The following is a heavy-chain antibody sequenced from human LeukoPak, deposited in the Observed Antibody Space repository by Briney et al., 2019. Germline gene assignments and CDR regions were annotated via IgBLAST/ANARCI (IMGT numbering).Heavy chain of an antibody. Sequence: GESLKISCKGSGYSFTSYWIGWVRQMPGKGLEWMGIIYSGDSDTRYSPSFQGQVTISADKSIRTAYLMWSSLKASDTAMYYCARQSVGGPLWGELSGDYYFDYWGQGTLVTVSS. V-gene: IGHV5-51*01. CDR1: GYSFTSYW. CDR3: ARQSVGGPLWGELSGDYYFDY. D-gene: IGHD3-16*02. CDR2: IYSGDSDT. J-gene: IGHJ4*02.